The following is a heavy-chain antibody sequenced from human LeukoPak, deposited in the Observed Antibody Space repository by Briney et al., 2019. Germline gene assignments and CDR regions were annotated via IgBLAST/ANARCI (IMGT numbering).Heavy chain of an antibody. CDR3: ASGIAAGANWFDP. J-gene: IGHJ5*02. V-gene: IGHV4-34*01. CDR1: GGSFSGYY. D-gene: IGHD6-13*01. CDR2: INHSGST. Sequence: SETLSLTCAVYGGSFSGYYWSWIRQPPGKGLEWIGEINHSGSTNYNPSLKSRVTISVDTSKNQFSLKLSSVTAADTAVYYCASGIAAGANWFDPWGQGTQVTVSS.